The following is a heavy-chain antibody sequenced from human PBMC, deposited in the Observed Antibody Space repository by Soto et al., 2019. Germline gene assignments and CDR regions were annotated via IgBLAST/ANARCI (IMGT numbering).Heavy chain of an antibody. D-gene: IGHD4-4*01. CDR2: ISYDGSNK. CDR3: AKESVTSTINYYGMDV. CDR1: GFTFSSYG. J-gene: IGHJ6*02. V-gene: IGHV3-30*18. Sequence: SLRLSCAASGFTFSSYGMHWVRQAPGKGLEWVAVISYDGSNKYYADSVKGRFTISRDNSKNTLYLQMDSLRAEDTAVYYCAKESVTSTINYYGMDVWGQGTTVTVSS.